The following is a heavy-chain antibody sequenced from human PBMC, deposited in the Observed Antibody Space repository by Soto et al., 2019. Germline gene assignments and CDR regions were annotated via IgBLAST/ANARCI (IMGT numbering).Heavy chain of an antibody. CDR2: IYYSGST. J-gene: IGHJ4*02. Sequence: SETLSLTCTVSGGSISSYYWSWIRQPPGKGLEWIGYIYYSGSTNYNPSLKSRVTISVDTSKNQFSLKLSSVTAADTAVYYCARDPPAIFGVVIYYFDYCGQGTLVTVSS. D-gene: IGHD3-3*01. V-gene: IGHV4-59*01. CDR3: ARDPPAIFGVVIYYFDY. CDR1: GGSISSYY.